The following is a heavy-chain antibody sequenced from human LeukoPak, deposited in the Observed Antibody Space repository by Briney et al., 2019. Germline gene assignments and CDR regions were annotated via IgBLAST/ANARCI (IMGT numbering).Heavy chain of an antibody. CDR2: ISGSGGST. J-gene: IGHJ3*02. D-gene: IGHD4-17*01. V-gene: IGHV3-23*01. Sequence: GGSLRLSCAASGFNLRSYAMSWVRQAPGKGLEWVSGISGSGGSTYYANSVKGRFTISRDNSENTLYLQMNSLRAEDTAVYYCAKGGTVTTTGGAFDIWGQGTMVTVSS. CDR1: GFNLRSYA. CDR3: AKGGTVTTTGGAFDI.